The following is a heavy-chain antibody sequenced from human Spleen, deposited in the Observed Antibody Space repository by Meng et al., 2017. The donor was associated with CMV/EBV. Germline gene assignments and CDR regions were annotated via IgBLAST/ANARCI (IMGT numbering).Heavy chain of an antibody. CDR3: ARDRGYSYGDYYGMDV. J-gene: IGHJ6*02. CDR1: SVSSGRSY. CDR2: VCYSGST. Sequence: SVSSGRSYWSWFRKHPGKVLEWIGYVCYSGSTNYNPSLKSRVTISVDTSKNQFSLKVSSLTAADTAIYYCARDRGYSYGDYYGMDVWGQGTTVTVSS. V-gene: IGHV4-61*01. D-gene: IGHD5-18*01.